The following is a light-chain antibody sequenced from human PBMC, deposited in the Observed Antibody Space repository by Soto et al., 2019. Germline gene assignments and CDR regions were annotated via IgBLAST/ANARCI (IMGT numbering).Light chain of an antibody. CDR3: SSYTSSSTLGV. Sequence: QSALTKPASVSGSPGQSITISCTGTSRDVGGYNYVSWYQQHPGKAPKLMIYDVSKRPSGVSNRFSGSKSGNTASLTISGLQAEDEADYYSSSYTSSSTLGVFGGGTKLTVL. J-gene: IGLJ3*02. CDR2: DVS. CDR1: SRDVGGYNY. V-gene: IGLV2-14*01.